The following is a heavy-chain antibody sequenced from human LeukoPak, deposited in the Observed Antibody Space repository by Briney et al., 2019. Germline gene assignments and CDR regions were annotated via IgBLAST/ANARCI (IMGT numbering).Heavy chain of an antibody. CDR2: IYPGESDT. J-gene: IGHJ4*02. V-gene: IGHV5-51*01. Sequence: GESLEISFKASGYTFTHQWIGWGRQMSGSGVEWMGIIYPGESDTIYSPSFEGHVTISADTSINTPYLEWSSLEASDTAIYYCARHSDVIGAIWGQGTLVTVSS. D-gene: IGHD3-10*01. CDR3: ARHSDVIGAI. CDR1: GYTFTHQW.